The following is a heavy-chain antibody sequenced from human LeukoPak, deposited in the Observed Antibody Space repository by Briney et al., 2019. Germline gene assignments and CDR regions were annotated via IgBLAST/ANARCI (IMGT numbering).Heavy chain of an antibody. CDR3: ARTGTTDDAFDI. Sequence: GGSLRLSCAASGFTFSNYAMSWVRQAPGKGLEWVSAITATSSNTYDADSVQGRFTISRDNSKNTLYLQMNSLRAEDTAVYYCARTGTTDDAFDIWGQGTMVTVSS. J-gene: IGHJ3*02. CDR2: ITATSSNT. V-gene: IGHV3-23*01. D-gene: IGHD1-1*01. CDR1: GFTFSNYA.